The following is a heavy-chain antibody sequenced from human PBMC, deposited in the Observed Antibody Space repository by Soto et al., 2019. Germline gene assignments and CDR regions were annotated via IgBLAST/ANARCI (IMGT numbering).Heavy chain of an antibody. V-gene: IGHV3-7*01. J-gene: IGHJ2*01. CDR3: ARRATTSAGYFDL. CDR1: GFTFTNYW. CDR2: IKQDGSEK. Sequence: PVGSLRLSGAASGFTFTNYWLSWVRQAPGKGLEWVANIKQDGSEKNYKDSVKGRLTISRDNARNSLPLQMNSLRAEDTAVYYCARRATTSAGYFDLWGRGTLVTVSS. D-gene: IGHD1-26*01.